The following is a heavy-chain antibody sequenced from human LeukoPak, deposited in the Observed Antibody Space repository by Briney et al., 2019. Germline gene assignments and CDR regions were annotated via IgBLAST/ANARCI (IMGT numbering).Heavy chain of an antibody. CDR3: AGVGLRYFDWSSYYFDY. V-gene: IGHV1-18*01. Sequence: ASVKVSCKASGYTFTSYGISWVRQAPGQGLEWTGWISAYNGNTKYAQRLQGRVTMTTDTSTSTAYVELRSLRSDDTAVYYCAGVGLRYFDWSSYYFDYWGQGTLVTVSS. CDR2: ISAYNGNT. CDR1: GYTFTSYG. J-gene: IGHJ4*02. D-gene: IGHD3-9*01.